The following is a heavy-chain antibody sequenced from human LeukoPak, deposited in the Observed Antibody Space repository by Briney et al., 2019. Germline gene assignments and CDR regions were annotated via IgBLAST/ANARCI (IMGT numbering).Heavy chain of an antibody. J-gene: IGHJ4*02. D-gene: IGHD3-16*01. Sequence: GGSLRLSCAASGFIFKKYWMNWVRQVPGKGLECLANIKEDGSETYYADSVKGRFTISRDNPKNLLYLQMNSLRAEDTAVYYCARDVLGAGNCWGQGTLVTVSS. V-gene: IGHV3-7*01. CDR3: ARDVLGAGNC. CDR1: GFIFKKYW. CDR2: IKEDGSET.